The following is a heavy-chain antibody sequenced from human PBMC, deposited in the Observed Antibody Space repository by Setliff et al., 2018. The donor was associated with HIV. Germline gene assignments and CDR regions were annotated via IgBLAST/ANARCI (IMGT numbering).Heavy chain of an antibody. CDR3: ASLTTDRFLEWLFVY. D-gene: IGHD3-3*01. J-gene: IGHJ4*02. CDR2: IYYSGST. V-gene: IGHV4-38-2*01. CDR1: GYSISNGYY. Sequence: PSETLSLTCALSGYSISNGYYWGWIRQPSGKGLEWIGSIYYSGSTYYNPSLKTRVTISVDTSKNQFSLKLSSVTAADTAVYYCASLTTDRFLEWLFVYWGQGTLVTVSS.